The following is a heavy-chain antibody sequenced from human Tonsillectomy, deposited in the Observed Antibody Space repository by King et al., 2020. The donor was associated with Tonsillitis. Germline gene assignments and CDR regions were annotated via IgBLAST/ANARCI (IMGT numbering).Heavy chain of an antibody. D-gene: IGHD2-15*01. Sequence: VQLVESGGGVVQPGRSLRLSCAASGFTFSNYDMHWVRQAPGKGLEWVAVISYDGSNKYYAESVKGRFTISRDNSKNTLFLQMTSLRVEDTAVYYCTGGDDCSGGSCHYYGMDVWGQGTTLTVSS. J-gene: IGHJ6*01. V-gene: IGHV3-33*05. CDR2: ISYDGSNK. CDR1: GFTFSNYD. CDR3: TGGDDCSGGSCHYYGMDV.